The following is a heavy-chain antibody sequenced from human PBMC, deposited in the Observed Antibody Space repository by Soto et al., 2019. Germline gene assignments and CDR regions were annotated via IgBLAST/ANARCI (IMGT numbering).Heavy chain of an antibody. CDR2: IDPSGGST. J-gene: IGHJ4*02. CDR3: XXKYYFDY. V-gene: IGHV1-46*01. Sequence: QVQLVQSGAEVKKPGASVKVSCKASGYTLTSYYIHWVRQAPGQGLEWMGVIDPSGGSTTYAQKFXGXXXXXXXXXXXXXXXXXXXXXXXXXXXXXXXXKYYFDYWGQGTLVTVSS. CDR1: GYTLTSYY.